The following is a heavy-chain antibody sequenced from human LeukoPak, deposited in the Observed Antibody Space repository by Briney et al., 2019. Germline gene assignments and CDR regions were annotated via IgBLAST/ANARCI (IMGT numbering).Heavy chain of an antibody. CDR3: AKDYRPYSGYERDPDY. J-gene: IGHJ4*02. Sequence: GGTLRLSCAASGFTFSSYGMSWVRQAPGKGLEWVAVISYDGSNKYYADSVKGRFTISRDNSKNTLYLQMNSLRAEDTAVYYCAKDYRPYSGYERDPDYWGQGTLVTVSS. CDR1: GFTFSSYG. D-gene: IGHD5-12*01. V-gene: IGHV3-30*18. CDR2: ISYDGSNK.